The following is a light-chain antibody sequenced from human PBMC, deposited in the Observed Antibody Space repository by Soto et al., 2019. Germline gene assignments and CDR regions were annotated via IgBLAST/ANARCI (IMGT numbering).Light chain of an antibody. V-gene: IGLV2-23*01. CDR3: CSYAGSGVV. J-gene: IGLJ2*01. CDR2: ETS. Sequence: QSALTQPASVSGSPGQSITISCTGTSSDVGSYYLVSWYQQHPGKAPKLMIYETSKRPSGVSNRFSGSKSGNTASLTISGLQAEDEADYYCCSYAGSGVVFGGGTKLTVL. CDR1: SSDVGSYYL.